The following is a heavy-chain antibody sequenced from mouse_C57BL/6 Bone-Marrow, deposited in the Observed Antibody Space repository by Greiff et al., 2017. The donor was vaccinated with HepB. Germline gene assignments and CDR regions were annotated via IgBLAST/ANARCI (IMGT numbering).Heavy chain of an antibody. V-gene: IGHV5-6*01. CDR1: GFTFSSYG. J-gene: IGHJ3*01. Sequence: EVKLVESGGDLVKPGGSLKLSCAASGFTFSSYGMSWVRQTPDKRLEWVATISSGGSYTYYPDSVKGRFTISRDNAKNTLYLQMSSLKSEDTAMYYCERQRTLTVSGGQGTLVTVSA. CDR3: ERQRTLTVS. CDR2: ISSGGSYT.